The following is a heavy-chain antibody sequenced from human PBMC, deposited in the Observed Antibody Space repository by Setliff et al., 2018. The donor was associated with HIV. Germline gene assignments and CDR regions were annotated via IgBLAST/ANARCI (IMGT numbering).Heavy chain of an antibody. CDR2: IYYSGST. CDR1: GGSISSYY. V-gene: IGHV4-59*01. D-gene: IGHD6-6*01. Sequence: TSETLSLTCTVSGGSISSYYWSWIRQPPGKGLAWIGYIYYSGSTNYNPSLKSRVTISVDTSKNQFSLKLNSVTAADTAVYYCARDSDLDYSSSARWYFDLWGRGTLVTVSS. CDR3: ARDSDLDYSSSARWYFDL. J-gene: IGHJ2*01.